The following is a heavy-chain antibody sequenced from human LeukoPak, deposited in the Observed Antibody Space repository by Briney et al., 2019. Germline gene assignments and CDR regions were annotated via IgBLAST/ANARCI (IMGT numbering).Heavy chain of an antibody. CDR1: GFIFSNYA. V-gene: IGHV3-7*01. D-gene: IGHD2-8*01. CDR2: IKQDGSEK. CDR3: ARFRDGPYYYYMDV. J-gene: IGHJ6*03. Sequence: GGSLRLSCAASGFIFSNYAMTWVRQAPGKGLEWVANIKQDGSEKYYVDSVKGRFTISRDNAKNSLYLQMNSLRAEDTAVYYCARFRDGPYYYYMDVWGKGTTVTVSS.